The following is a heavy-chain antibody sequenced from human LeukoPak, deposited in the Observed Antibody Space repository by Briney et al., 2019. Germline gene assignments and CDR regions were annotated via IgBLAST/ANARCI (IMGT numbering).Heavy chain of an antibody. CDR1: GFTFSNYA. V-gene: IGHV3-33*01. CDR2: IWYDGSYK. CDR3: ARGNSDGFGI. Sequence: PGRSLRLSCAASGFTFSNYAMHWVRQPPGKGLEWVAIIWYDGSYKYYADSVKGRFTVSRDNSKNTLYLQVNSLTADDTAVYYCARGNSDGFGIWGQGTMVTVSS. J-gene: IGHJ3*02. D-gene: IGHD4-23*01.